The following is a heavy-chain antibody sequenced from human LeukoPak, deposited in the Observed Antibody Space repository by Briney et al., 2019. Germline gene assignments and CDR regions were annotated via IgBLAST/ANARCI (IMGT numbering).Heavy chain of an antibody. Sequence: GGSLRLSCAASGFTFSSYAMTWVRQAPGKGLEWVSAISSSGGSTYYADSVKGRFTISRDNSKNTLYLQMNSLRAEDTAVYYCAKGSLHCSSTSCYAGDAFDIWGQGTMVTVSS. D-gene: IGHD2-2*01. V-gene: IGHV3-23*01. CDR1: GFTFSSYA. J-gene: IGHJ3*02. CDR2: ISSSGGST. CDR3: AKGSLHCSSTSCYAGDAFDI.